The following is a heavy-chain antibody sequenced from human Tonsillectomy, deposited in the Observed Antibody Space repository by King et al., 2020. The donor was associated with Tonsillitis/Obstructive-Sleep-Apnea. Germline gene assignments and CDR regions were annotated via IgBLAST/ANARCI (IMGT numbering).Heavy chain of an antibody. V-gene: IGHV1-46*01. Sequence: VQLVQSGAEVKTPGASVKVSCKASGYTFTRYYIHWVRQARGQGLEWMGIINPSTGITTYAQQFQGRVTMTTDTSASTVYLELSSRRSEDTAVYYCARDDVVGRYIDFWGQGTLVTVSS. CDR1: GYTFTRYY. J-gene: IGHJ4*02. CDR2: INPSTGIT. D-gene: IGHD1-14*01. CDR3: ARDDVVGRYIDF.